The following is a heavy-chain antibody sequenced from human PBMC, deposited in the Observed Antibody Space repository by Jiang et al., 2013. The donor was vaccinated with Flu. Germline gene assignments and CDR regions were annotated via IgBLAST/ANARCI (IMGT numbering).Heavy chain of an antibody. V-gene: IGHV4-38-2*02. CDR2: IYHMGAP. D-gene: IGHD4-11*01. J-gene: IGHJ4*02. Sequence: KPSETLSLTCTVSGGSISSSYWGWIRQPPGKGLEWIGSIYHMGAPTTTRPLKSRVTISVDTSKNQFSLKLSSVTAADTAVYYCATADPYSNYFDYWGQGTLVTVSS. CDR1: GGSISSSY. CDR3: ATADPYSNYFDY.